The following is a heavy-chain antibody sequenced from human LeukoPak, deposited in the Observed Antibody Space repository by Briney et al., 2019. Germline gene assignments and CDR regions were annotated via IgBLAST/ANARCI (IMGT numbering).Heavy chain of an antibody. CDR2: ISDSGGNT. D-gene: IGHD3-10*01. J-gene: IGHJ4*02. CDR1: GFTFSSYG. V-gene: IGHV3-23*01. Sequence: GGSLRLSCAASGFTFSSYGMSWVRQAPGKGLEWVSAISDSGGNTYHADSVKGRFTISRDNSKNTLYLQMNSLSAEDTAVYYCAKNYYGSGSYYMDDYWGQGTLVTVSS. CDR3: AKNYYGSGSYYMDDY.